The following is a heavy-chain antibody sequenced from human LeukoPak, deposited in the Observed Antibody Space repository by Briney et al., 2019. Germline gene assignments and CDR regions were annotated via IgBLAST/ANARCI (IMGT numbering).Heavy chain of an antibody. V-gene: IGHV4-59*08. J-gene: IGHJ6*02. Sequence: SETLSLTCTVSGGSISSYYWSWIRQPPGKGPEWIGYIYYSGSTNYNPSLKSRVTISVDTSKNQFSLKLSSVTAADTAVYYCARFTLAVAGIDYYYYGMDVWGQGTTVTVSS. CDR3: ARFTLAVAGIDYYYYGMDV. D-gene: IGHD6-19*01. CDR2: IYYSGST. CDR1: GGSISSYY.